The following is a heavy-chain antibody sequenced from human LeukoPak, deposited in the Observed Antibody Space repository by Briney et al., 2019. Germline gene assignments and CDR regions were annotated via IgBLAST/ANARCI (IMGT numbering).Heavy chain of an antibody. J-gene: IGHJ5*02. Sequence: SETLSLTCTVSGGSISSYYWSWIRQPPGKGLEWIGYIYYSGSTNYNPSLKSRVTISVDTPKNQFSLKVSSATAADTAVYYCARDLPYCSGGSCSTWGQGTLVTVSS. D-gene: IGHD2-15*01. CDR2: IYYSGST. CDR1: GGSISSYY. V-gene: IGHV4-59*01. CDR3: ARDLPYCSGGSCST.